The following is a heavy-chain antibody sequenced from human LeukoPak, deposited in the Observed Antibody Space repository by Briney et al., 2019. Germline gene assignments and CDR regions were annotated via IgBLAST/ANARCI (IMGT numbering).Heavy chain of an antibody. CDR2: ISSSGSTI. D-gene: IGHD3-10*02. Sequence: GGSLRLSCAASGFTFSSYEMSWVREAPGKGLEWVSYISSSGSTIYYADSVKGRFTISRDNAKNSLYLQMNSLRAEDTAVYYCAELGITMIGGVWGKGTTVTISS. V-gene: IGHV3-48*03. CDR1: GFTFSSYE. J-gene: IGHJ6*04. CDR3: AELGITMIGGV.